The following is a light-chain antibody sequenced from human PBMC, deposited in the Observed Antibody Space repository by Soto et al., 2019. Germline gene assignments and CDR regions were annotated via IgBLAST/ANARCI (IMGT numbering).Light chain of an antibody. J-gene: IGLJ1*01. Sequence: QSVLTQPPSASGSPGQSVTNSCTGTSSDVGGYDFVSWYQQHPGKATKLIIYEVIRRPSGVPDRFSASKSGNTASLTVSGLQAEDEADYYCSSYAGSDNLAYVFGTGTKVTVL. CDR3: SSYAGSDNLAYV. CDR1: SSDVGGYDF. V-gene: IGLV2-8*01. CDR2: EVI.